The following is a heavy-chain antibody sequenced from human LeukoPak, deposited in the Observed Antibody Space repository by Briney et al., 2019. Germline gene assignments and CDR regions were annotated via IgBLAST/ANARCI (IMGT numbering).Heavy chain of an antibody. CDR3: ARPYSSSSIPGYYYYGMDV. D-gene: IGHD6-6*01. CDR1: GGTFSSYA. J-gene: IGHJ6*02. V-gene: IGHV1-69*13. CDR2: IIPIFGTA. Sequence: GASVKVSCKASGGTFSSYAISWVRQAPGQGLEWMGEIIPIFGTANYAQKFQGRVTITADESTSTAYMELSSLRSEDTAVYYCARPYSSSSIPGYYYYGMDVWGQGTTVTVSS.